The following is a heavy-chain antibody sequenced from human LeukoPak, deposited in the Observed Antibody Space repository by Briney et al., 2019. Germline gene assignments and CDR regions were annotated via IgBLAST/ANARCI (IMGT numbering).Heavy chain of an antibody. V-gene: IGHV4-34*01. CDR1: GGSFSGYY. CDR2: INHSGST. CDR3: ERSGLSGDSDY. J-gene: IGHJ4*02. D-gene: IGHD3-10*01. Sequence: SETLSLTCAVYGGSFSGYYWSWIRQPPGKGLEWIGEINHSGSTNYNPSLKSRVTISVDTSKNQSSLKLSSVTAADTAVYYCERSGLSGDSDYWGQGTLVTVSS.